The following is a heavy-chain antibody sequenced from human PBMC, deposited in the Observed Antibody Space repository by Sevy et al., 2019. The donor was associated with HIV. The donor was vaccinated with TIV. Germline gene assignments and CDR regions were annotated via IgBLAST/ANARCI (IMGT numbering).Heavy chain of an antibody. CDR3: AVTKDYYDSSGCPFDY. J-gene: IGHJ4*02. CDR1: GYTLTQLS. CDR2: FDPEDGKT. D-gene: IGHD3-22*01. Sequence: ASVKVSCKVSGYTLTQLSMHWVRQAPGKGLEWMGTFDPEDGKTIYAQKFQGRVTMTEDKSTDTAYMQLTSLRSEDTAVFYCAVTKDYYDSSGCPFDYWGLGTLVTVSS. V-gene: IGHV1-24*01.